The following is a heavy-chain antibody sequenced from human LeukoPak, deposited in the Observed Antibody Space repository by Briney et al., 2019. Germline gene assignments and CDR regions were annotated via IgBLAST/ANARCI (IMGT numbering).Heavy chain of an antibody. Sequence: GESLKISCKASGYSFISYWIAWVRQMPGKGLEWMGIIYLGDSDTRYSQSFQGQVTISADKSISTAYLQWSSLKASDTAMYYCAKVQMARLGGGFEIWGQGTMVTVSS. D-gene: IGHD5-24*01. V-gene: IGHV5-51*01. J-gene: IGHJ3*02. CDR3: AKVQMARLGGGFEI. CDR2: IYLGDSDT. CDR1: GYSFISYW.